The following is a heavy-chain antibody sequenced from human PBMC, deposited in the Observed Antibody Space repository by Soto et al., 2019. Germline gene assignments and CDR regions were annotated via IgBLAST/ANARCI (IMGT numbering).Heavy chain of an antibody. Sequence: QLQLQESGPGLVKPSETLSLTCTVSGGSISSTTDYWAWIRQPPGKGREWIGSVYYSGSAYYNPSLKSRVTISVDTSKKQFSLNLSSVTAPDTAVYYCARTQTGPTRGSFDIWGQGTLVTVSS. CDR3: ARTQTGPTRGSFDI. J-gene: IGHJ3*02. V-gene: IGHV4-39*01. CDR1: GGSISSTTDY. D-gene: IGHD1-26*01. CDR2: VYYSGSA.